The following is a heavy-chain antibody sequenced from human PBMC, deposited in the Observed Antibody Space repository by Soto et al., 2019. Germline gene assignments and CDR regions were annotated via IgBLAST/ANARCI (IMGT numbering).Heavy chain of an antibody. J-gene: IGHJ6*02. D-gene: IGHD3-9*01. V-gene: IGHV1-24*01. CDR2: FDPEDGET. CDR1: GYTLTELS. Sequence: ASVKVSCKVSGYTLTELSMHWVRQAPGKGLEWMGGFDPEDGETIYAQKFQGRVTMTEDTSTDTTYMELSSLRSEDTAVYYCATSDPYDILTGYFPYYYYGMDVWGQGTTVTVSS. CDR3: ATSDPYDILTGYFPYYYYGMDV.